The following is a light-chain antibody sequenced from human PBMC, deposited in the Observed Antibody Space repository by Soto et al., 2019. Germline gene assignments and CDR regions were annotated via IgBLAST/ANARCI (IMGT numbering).Light chain of an antibody. CDR2: EVR. J-gene: IGLJ1*01. CDR3: SSYTSSSTYV. V-gene: IGLV2-14*01. CDR1: SSDVGTYNY. Sequence: QSALTQPASVSGSPGQSITISCTGTSSDVGTYNYVSWYQQHPGKAPKLMIYEVRNRPSGVSNRFSGSKSGNTASLTISGLQAEDEADYYCSSYTSSSTYVFGIGTKLTVL.